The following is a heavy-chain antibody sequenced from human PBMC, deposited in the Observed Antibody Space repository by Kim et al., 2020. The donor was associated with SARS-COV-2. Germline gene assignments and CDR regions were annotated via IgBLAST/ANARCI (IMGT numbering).Heavy chain of an antibody. J-gene: IGHJ6*02. Sequence: ASVKVSCKASGYTFTGYYMHWVRQAPGQGLEWMGRINPNSGGTNYAQKFQGRVTMTRDTSISTAYMELSRLRSDDTAVYYCASVEGGVTTRQSRDSYYYYGMDVWGQGTTVTVSS. V-gene: IGHV1-2*06. CDR1: GYTFTGYY. CDR3: ASVEGGVTTRQSRDSYYYYGMDV. D-gene: IGHD3-16*01. CDR2: INPNSGGT.